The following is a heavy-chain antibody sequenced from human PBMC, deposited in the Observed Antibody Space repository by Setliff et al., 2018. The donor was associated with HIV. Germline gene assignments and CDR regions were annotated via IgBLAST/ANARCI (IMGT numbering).Heavy chain of an antibody. D-gene: IGHD2-21*01. V-gene: IGHV4-59*04. CDR2: ISYSGST. CDR1: GGSISYYY. J-gene: IGHJ5*02. CDR3: ARGVARQVVIDRWFDP. Sequence: SETLSLTCTVSGGSISYYYWNWIRQPPGKGLEWIGEISYSGSTVYNPSLKSRVTMSVDASKNLVSLNLNSVTAADTAIYYCARGVARQVVIDRWFDPWGQGTPVTVSS.